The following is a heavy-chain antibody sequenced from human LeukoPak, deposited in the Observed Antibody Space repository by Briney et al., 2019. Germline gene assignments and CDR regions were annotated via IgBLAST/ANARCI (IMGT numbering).Heavy chain of an antibody. D-gene: IGHD4-11*01. J-gene: IGHJ4*02. Sequence: SETLSLTCTVSGGSISSSSYYWGWIRQPPGKGLEWIGSIYYSGSTYYNPSLKSRVTIPVDTSKNQFSLKLSSVTAADTAVYYCARQSPFTVTTPYWGQGTLVTVSS. V-gene: IGHV4-39*01. CDR3: ARQSPFTVTTPY. CDR2: IYYSGST. CDR1: GGSISSSSYY.